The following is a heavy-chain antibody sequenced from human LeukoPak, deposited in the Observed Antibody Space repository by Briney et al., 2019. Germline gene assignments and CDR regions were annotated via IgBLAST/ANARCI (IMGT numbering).Heavy chain of an antibody. CDR1: GGSISSYY. J-gene: IGHJ3*02. V-gene: IGHV4-59*08. Sequence: PSETLSLTCTVSGGSISSYYWSWIRQPPGKGLEWIGYFYYSGSTNYNPSLKSRVTISVDTSKNQFSLKLSSVTAADTAVYYCARHHYDFWSGYQDAFDIWGQGTMVTVSS. D-gene: IGHD3-3*01. CDR2: FYYSGST. CDR3: ARHHYDFWSGYQDAFDI.